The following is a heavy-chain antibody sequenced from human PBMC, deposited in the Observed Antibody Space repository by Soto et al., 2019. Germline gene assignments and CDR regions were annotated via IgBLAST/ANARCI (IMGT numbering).Heavy chain of an antibody. V-gene: IGHV4-59*08. CDR1: GGSISSYY. Sequence: ETLSLTCTVSGGSISSYYWSWIRQPPGKGLEWIGYIYYSGSTNYNPSLKSRVTISVDTSKNQFPLKLSSVTAADTAVYYCARHEIRAARPANWFDPWGQGTLVTVSS. CDR3: ARHEIRAARPANWFDP. CDR2: IYYSGST. D-gene: IGHD6-6*01. J-gene: IGHJ5*02.